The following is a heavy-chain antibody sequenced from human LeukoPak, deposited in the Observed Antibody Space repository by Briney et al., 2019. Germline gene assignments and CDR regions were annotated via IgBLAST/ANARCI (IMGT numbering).Heavy chain of an antibody. Sequence: GESLKISCKGFGYSFTSNWIGWVRQMPGKGLEWMGIIYPGDSDTRYSPSFEGQVTISADRPISTAYLQWSSLKASDTAMYYCARPGTTGATIWGQGTLVTVSS. V-gene: IGHV5-51*01. CDR3: ARPGTTGATI. J-gene: IGHJ4*02. CDR2: IYPGDSDT. D-gene: IGHD1-1*01. CDR1: GYSFTSNW.